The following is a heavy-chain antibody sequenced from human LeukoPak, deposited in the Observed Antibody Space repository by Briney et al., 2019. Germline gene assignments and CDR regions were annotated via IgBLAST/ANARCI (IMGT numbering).Heavy chain of an antibody. J-gene: IGHJ6*02. CDR1: GGSISSDNW. CDR3: ARGGSGWQYYYYYYGMDV. V-gene: IGHV4-4*02. Sequence: SETLSLTCAVSGGSISSDNWWSWVRQPPGKGLEWIGEIYHSGSTTYNSSLKSRVTMSVDKSRNQFALKLSSVTAADTAVYYCARGGSGWQYYYYYYGMDVWGQGTTVTVSS. D-gene: IGHD6-19*01. CDR2: IYHSGST.